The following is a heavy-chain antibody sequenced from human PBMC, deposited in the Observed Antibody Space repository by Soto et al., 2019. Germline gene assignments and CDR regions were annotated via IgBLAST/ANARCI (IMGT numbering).Heavy chain of an antibody. V-gene: IGHV1-58*01. D-gene: IGHD3-22*01. CDR1: GFTFTSST. J-gene: IGHJ3*02. Sequence: SEKVSCKASGFTFTSSTVEWVRQARGQRLEWIGWIVVGSGNTNYAQKFQERVTITRDMSTSTAYMELSSLRSEDTAVYYCAADSYYYDSSGYYLAPYAFDIWGQGTMVTVSS. CDR3: AADSYYYDSSGYYLAPYAFDI. CDR2: IVVGSGNT.